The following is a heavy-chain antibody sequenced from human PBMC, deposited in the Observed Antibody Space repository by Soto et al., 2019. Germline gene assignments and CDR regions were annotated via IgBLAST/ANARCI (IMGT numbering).Heavy chain of an antibody. D-gene: IGHD2-2*01. CDR1: GSTLNDYP. J-gene: IGHJ6*03. CDR2: ISGIGGST. CDR3: AKGSYCSSTSCYYYYMDV. V-gene: IGHV3-23*01. Sequence: WVTLRRPWAAAGSTLNDYPSSYVREPPRKGREWVSGISGIGGSTYDTDSVKGRFTISRDNSKNTLYLQINSLRAEDTAVYYCAKGSYCSSTSCYYYYMDVWGKGTTVTVSS.